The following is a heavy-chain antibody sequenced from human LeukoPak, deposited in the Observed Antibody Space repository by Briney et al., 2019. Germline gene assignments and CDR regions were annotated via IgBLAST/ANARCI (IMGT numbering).Heavy chain of an antibody. D-gene: IGHD3-10*01. J-gene: IGHJ6*02. Sequence: GGSLRLSCVASGFKFNSYAIHWVRQAPGKGLQWVTVISYDGSNKYYADSVKGRFTISRDNSRNTVYLQMNSLRAEDTAVYHCAQGGSEIYYFYHGMDVWGRGTTVTVSS. CDR2: ISYDGSNK. CDR3: AQGGSEIYYFYHGMDV. CDR1: GFKFNSYA. V-gene: IGHV3-30*18.